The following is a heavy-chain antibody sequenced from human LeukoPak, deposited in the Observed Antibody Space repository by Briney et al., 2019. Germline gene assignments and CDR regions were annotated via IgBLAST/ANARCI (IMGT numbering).Heavy chain of an antibody. CDR2: IYYSGST. CDR3: ARHRPGERRFDP. V-gene: IGHV4-39*01. J-gene: IGHJ5*02. D-gene: IGHD3-16*01. Sequence: SETLSLTCAVSGGSISSSSYYWGWIRQPPGKGLEWIGSIYYSGSTYYNPSLKSRVTRSVDTSKNQFSLKLSSVTAADTAVYYSARHRPGERRFDPWAQETLVTVSS. CDR1: GGSISSSSYY.